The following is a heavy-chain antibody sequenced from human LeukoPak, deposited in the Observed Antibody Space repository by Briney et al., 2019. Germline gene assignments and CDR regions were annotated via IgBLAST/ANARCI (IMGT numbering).Heavy chain of an antibody. J-gene: IGHJ4*02. CDR2: TRYDGSNK. V-gene: IGHV3-30*02. Sequence: PGGSLRLSCAASGFIFSSYGMHWVRQAPGKGLEWVAFTRYDGSNKYYADSVKGRFTISRDNSKNTLYLQMNSLRAEDTAVYYCARALGYSYGYDYWGQGTLVTVSS. CDR1: GFIFSSYG. CDR3: ARALGYSYGYDY. D-gene: IGHD5-18*01.